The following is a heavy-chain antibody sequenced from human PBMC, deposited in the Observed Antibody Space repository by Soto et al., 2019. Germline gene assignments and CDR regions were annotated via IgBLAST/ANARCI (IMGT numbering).Heavy chain of an antibody. Sequence: SVKVSCKASGGTFSSYAISWVRQAPGQGLEWMGGIIPIFGTANYAQKFQGRVTITADESTSTAYMELSSLRSEDTAVYYCARFGPIVATTRPGGWFDHWGQGTLVTVSS. CDR2: IIPIFGTA. D-gene: IGHD5-12*01. CDR1: GGTFSSYA. CDR3: ARFGPIVATTRPGGWFDH. J-gene: IGHJ5*02. V-gene: IGHV1-69*13.